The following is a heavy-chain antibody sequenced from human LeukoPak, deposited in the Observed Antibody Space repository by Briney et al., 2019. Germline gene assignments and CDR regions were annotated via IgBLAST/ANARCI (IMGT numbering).Heavy chain of an antibody. D-gene: IGHD6-19*01. CDR2: MNPNSGNR. V-gene: IGHV1-8*01. CDR3: ARRVGSGWPVQH. J-gene: IGHJ1*01. Sequence: ASVKVSCKASGYTFSSYDINWVRQAPGQGLEWMGWMNPNSGNRGYAQKFQGRLNMTRNTSISTAYMELSSLRSEDSAVYYCARRVGSGWPVQHWGQGTLVTVSS. CDR1: GYTFSSYD.